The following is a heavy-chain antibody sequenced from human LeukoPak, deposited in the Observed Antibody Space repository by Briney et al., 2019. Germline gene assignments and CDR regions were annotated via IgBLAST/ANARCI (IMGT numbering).Heavy chain of an antibody. J-gene: IGHJ4*02. CDR1: GFTFSSYE. D-gene: IGHD3-3*01. CDR2: ISSSGSTI. V-gene: IGHV3-48*03. CDR3: ARGRLGDFWSGYLYFDY. Sequence: GGSLRLSCAASGFTFSSYEMNWVRQAPGKGLEWVSYISSSGSTIYYADSVKGRFTISRDNAKNSLYLQMNSLRAEDTAVYYCARGRLGDFWSGYLYFDYWGPGTLVTVSS.